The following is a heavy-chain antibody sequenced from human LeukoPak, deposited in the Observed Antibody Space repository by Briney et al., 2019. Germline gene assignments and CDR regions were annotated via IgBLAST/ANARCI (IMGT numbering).Heavy chain of an antibody. D-gene: IGHD5/OR15-5a*01. CDR1: GFTLSSHS. CDR2: VKEDGSEE. V-gene: IGHV3-7*01. Sequence: GGSLRLSCAASGFTLSSHSMSWVRQAPGKGLEWVANVKEDGSEENYVDSVKGRFTISRDNAVKSLYLQMNGLRAEDTAVYFCARLLHYERSVYRPVDCWGQGTLVAVSS. J-gene: IGHJ4*02. CDR3: ARLLHYERSVYRPVDC.